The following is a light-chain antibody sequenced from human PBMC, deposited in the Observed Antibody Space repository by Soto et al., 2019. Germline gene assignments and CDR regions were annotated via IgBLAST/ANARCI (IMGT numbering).Light chain of an antibody. CDR2: EVS. CDR1: SSDVGSYNR. J-gene: IGLJ1*01. V-gene: IGLV2-18*02. CDR3: KSYTGGSTYV. Sequence: QLALTQPPSVSVSPGQSVAISCTGTSSDVGSYNRVSWYQQPPGAAPKLMIYEVSNRPSGVPDRFSGSKSGNTASLTISGLQAEDEADCYCKSYTGGSTYVFGTGTKVNVL.